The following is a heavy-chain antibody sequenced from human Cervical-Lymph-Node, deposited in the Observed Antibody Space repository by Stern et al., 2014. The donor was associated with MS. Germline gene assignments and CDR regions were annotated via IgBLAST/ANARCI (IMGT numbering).Heavy chain of an antibody. J-gene: IGHJ2*01. CDR1: GGSISSSSYY. V-gene: IGHV4-39*01. Sequence: QVQLQESGPGLVKPSETLSLTCTVSGGSISSSSYYWGWIRQPPGKGLEWIGSIYYSGSTYYNPSLKSRVTISVDTSKTQFSLKLGFGTAADTAVYYCASLSGITLNLDWYFDLWGRGTLVTVSS. CDR3: ASLSGITLNLDWYFDL. CDR2: IYYSGST. D-gene: IGHD1-26*01.